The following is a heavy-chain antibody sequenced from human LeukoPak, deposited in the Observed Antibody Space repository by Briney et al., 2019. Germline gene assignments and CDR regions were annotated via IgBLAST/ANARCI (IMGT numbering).Heavy chain of an antibody. V-gene: IGHV3-30*04. CDR2: ISYDGSNK. CDR3: ARDLWVGPLGSPFDY. CDR1: GFTFSSYA. Sequence: PGGSLRLSCAASGFTFSSYAMHWVRQAPGKGLEWVAVISYDGSNKYYADSVKGRFTISRDNSKNTLYLQMNSLRAEDTAVYYCARDLWVGPLGSPFDYWGQGTLVTVSS. J-gene: IGHJ4*02. D-gene: IGHD1-26*01.